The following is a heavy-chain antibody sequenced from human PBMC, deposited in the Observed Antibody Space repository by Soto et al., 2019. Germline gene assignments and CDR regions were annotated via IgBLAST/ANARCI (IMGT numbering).Heavy chain of an antibody. CDR1: GGSISSGGYY. CDR2: IYNDGTYS. Sequence: ETLSLTCTVSGGSISSGGYYWSWVRQSPGKGLVWISRIYNDGTYSDYADSVRGRFTISRDNVNDTLYLQMNNLRAEDSGLYYCTRGPRPISTGTGAYWGQGTQVTVS. D-gene: IGHD3-10*01. J-gene: IGHJ4*02. CDR3: TRGPRPISTGTGAY. V-gene: IGHV3-74*01.